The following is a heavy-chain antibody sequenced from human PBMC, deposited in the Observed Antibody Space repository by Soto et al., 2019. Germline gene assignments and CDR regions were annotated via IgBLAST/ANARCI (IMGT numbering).Heavy chain of an antibody. CDR2: IIPIFGTA. V-gene: IGHV1-69*13. J-gene: IGHJ5*02. Sequence: SVKVSCKASGGTFSSYAISWVRQAPGQGLEWMGGIIPIFGTANYAQKFQGRVTITADESTSTAYMELSSLRSEDTAVYYCARARDHAYDSSGYGWFDPWGQGTLVTDS. CDR1: GGTFSSYA. CDR3: ARARDHAYDSSGYGWFDP. D-gene: IGHD3-22*01.